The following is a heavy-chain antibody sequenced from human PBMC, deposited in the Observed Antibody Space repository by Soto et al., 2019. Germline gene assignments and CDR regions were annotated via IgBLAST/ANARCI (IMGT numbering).Heavy chain of an antibody. CDR3: TRSPPGDF. CDR1: GFTFSLYE. CDR2: ISTSGDTI. D-gene: IGHD3-10*01. Sequence: PGGSLRLSCAGSGFTFSLYELNWVRQAPGKGLEWVSYISTSGDTIYYADSVKGRFTISRDNAKTSLYLQMNRLRAEDTAVYYCTRSPPGDFWGQGTPVTVSS. V-gene: IGHV3-48*03. J-gene: IGHJ4*02.